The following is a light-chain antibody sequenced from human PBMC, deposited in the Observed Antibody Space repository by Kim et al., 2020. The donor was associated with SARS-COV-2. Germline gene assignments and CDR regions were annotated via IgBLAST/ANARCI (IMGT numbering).Light chain of an antibody. Sequence: LSQGESATLSCRASQSISSNYLAWYQQKPGQAPTLLIYGASSRATGIPDRFRGSGSGTDFTLIITRLEPEDFAVYYCQQYGGSLQTFGQGTKLEI. J-gene: IGKJ2*01. CDR1: QSISSNY. CDR3: QQYGGSLQT. CDR2: GAS. V-gene: IGKV3-20*01.